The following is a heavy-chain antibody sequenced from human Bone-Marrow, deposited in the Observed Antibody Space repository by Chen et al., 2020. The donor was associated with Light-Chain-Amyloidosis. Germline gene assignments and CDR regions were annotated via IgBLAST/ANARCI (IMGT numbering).Heavy chain of an antibody. J-gene: IGHJ4*02. CDR2: IKSESDGGTT. D-gene: IGHD2-21*01. CDR3: ASDGGLVVVEAAV. V-gene: IGHV3-15*01. CDR1: GFSFSNAW. Sequence: EVRLVESGGGVVKPGGSIRLSCEASGFSFSNAWVTWVRQAPGKGLEWLGRIKSESDGGTTAFAASVQGRFGISRDQTRNTVYLQMSSLKSDDTAIYYCASDGGLVVVEAAVWGQGTQVTVSS.